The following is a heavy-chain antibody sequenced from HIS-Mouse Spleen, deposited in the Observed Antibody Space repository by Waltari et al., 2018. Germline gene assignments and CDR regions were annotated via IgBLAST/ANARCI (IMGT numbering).Heavy chain of an antibody. J-gene: IGHJ4*02. CDR2: IYYSWST. Sequence: QVQLQESGPGLVKPSETLSLTCTVSGGSISSYYWSWIRQPPGKGLEWIGYIYYSWSTNYTPSIKSRVPISVDTSKNQFSLKLSSVTAADTAVYYCARGGLLAATYYFDYWGQGTLVTVSS. CDR1: GGSISSYY. CDR3: ARGGLLAATYYFDY. V-gene: IGHV4-59*08. D-gene: IGHD2-15*01.